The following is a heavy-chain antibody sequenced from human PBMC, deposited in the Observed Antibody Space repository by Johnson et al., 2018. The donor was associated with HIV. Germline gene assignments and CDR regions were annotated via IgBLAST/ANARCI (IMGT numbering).Heavy chain of an antibody. D-gene: IGHD3-10*01. CDR1: GFTFSDYY. J-gene: IGHJ3*02. CDR2: ISSRGSTI. CDR3: ARDASYYGSVNDAFDI. Sequence: QVQLVESGGGLVQPGGSLRLSCAASGFTFSDYYMSWIRQAPGKGLEWVSYISSRGSTIDYAESVKGRLPISRDNAKNALYVQMNRLRAEDTSVCYWARDASYYGSVNDAFDIWGQGTMVTVSS. V-gene: IGHV3-11*04.